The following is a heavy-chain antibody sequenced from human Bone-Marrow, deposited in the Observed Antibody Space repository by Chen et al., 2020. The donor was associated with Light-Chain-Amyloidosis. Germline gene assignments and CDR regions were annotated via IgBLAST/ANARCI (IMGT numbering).Heavy chain of an antibody. V-gene: IGHV3-7*05. CDR1: GCTFTTYW. CDR2: IKADGSEK. D-gene: IGHD2-8*02. J-gene: IGHJ4*02. Sequence: EVQLVESGGGLVQPGGSLRLSCAASGCTFTTYWMSWVRQAPGKGLEWVAHIKADGSEKYYLDSVKGRFTISRDNAKNSVYLQMNSLRAEDTAVYYCARDTGGSSSYWGQGALVTVSS. CDR3: ARDTGGSSSY.